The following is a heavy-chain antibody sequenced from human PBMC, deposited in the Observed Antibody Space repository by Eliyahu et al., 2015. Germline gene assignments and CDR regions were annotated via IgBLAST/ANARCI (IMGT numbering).Heavy chain of an antibody. V-gene: IGHV3-9*01. CDR2: ITWKGENV. CDR3: AKALHFSDSTGGAGFDR. Sequence: EAQLVESGGGLVQXGRSLRLSCAASGFXFEXYAXHWVRQAPGKGLEWVSXITWKGENVXYADSVKGRFTIPRDNAKNSLHLQMESLSVEDSANYYCAKALHFSDSTGGAGFDRWGQGTLVTVSS. CDR1: GFXFEXYA. J-gene: IGHJ5*02. D-gene: IGHD2-8*02.